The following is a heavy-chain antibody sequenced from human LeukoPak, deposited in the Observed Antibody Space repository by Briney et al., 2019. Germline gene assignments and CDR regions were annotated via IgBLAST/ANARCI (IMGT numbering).Heavy chain of an antibody. CDR1: GGSISSNNYY. D-gene: IGHD6-13*01. CDR3: ARDARAYSSSSFDY. V-gene: IGHV4-39*07. CDR2: IYYSGST. J-gene: IGHJ4*02. Sequence: SETLSLTCTVSGGSISSNNYYWGWIRQPPGKGLEWIGTIYYSGSTYYNPSLKSRVTISVDTSKNQFSLRLSSMTAADTAVYYCARDARAYSSSSFDYWGQGTLVTVSS.